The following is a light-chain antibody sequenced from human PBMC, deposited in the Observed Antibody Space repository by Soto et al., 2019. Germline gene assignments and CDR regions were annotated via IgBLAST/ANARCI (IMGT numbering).Light chain of an antibody. Sequence: EIVLTQSPGTLSLSPGERATLSCRASQSVTSTHLAWYQQKPGQAPRLLIYAASSRATGIPDRFSGSGSGTGFTLTISRLEPEDFAVYYCQQYGSSPWTFGQGTKAEIK. J-gene: IGKJ1*01. CDR3: QQYGSSPWT. CDR1: QSVTSTH. CDR2: AAS. V-gene: IGKV3-20*01.